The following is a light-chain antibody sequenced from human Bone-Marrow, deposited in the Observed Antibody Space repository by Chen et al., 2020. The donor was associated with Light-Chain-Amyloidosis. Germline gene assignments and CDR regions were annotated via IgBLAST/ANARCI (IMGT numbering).Light chain of an antibody. CDR2: SAS. J-gene: IGKJ1*01. CDR1: QSVGSTY. V-gene: IGKV3-20*01. Sequence: EIVLTQSPGTLSLSPGERATLSCRASQSVGSTYVAWYQQKPDQAPRVLIYSASSRATDIPDRFRGSGSGTDFTLTINRLEPEDFAFYFCQQYDSFPWTFGQGTNVEIK. CDR3: QQYDSFPWT.